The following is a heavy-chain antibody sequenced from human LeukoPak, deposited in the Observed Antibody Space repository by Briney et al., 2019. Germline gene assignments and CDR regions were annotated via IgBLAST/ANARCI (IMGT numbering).Heavy chain of an antibody. CDR1: EFTFSSYE. J-gene: IGHJ4*02. Sequence: GGSLRLSCVASEFTFSSYEMNWVRQAPGKGLEWVSYITQTAASIYHADSVRGRFTISRDNAKNSLYLQMNSLRDEDTAVYYCARGGRAMVDYWGQGTLVTVSS. CDR2: ITQTAASI. CDR3: ARGGRAMVDY. D-gene: IGHD3-16*01. V-gene: IGHV3-48*03.